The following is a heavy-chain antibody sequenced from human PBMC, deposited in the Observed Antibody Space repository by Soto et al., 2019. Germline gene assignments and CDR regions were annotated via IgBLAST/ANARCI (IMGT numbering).Heavy chain of an antibody. V-gene: IGHV3-11*01. J-gene: IGHJ5*02. D-gene: IGHD2-15*01. CDR3: ARDPHGVAALQNWFDP. Sequence: GGSLRLSCAASGFRFSDYYMNWVRQAPGKGLEWIAYSSGTGAVIYYADSVKGRFTISRDNAKNSLYLQMNSLRAEDTAVYYCARDPHGVAALQNWFDPWGQGTLVTVSS. CDR1: GFRFSDYY. CDR2: SSGTGAVI.